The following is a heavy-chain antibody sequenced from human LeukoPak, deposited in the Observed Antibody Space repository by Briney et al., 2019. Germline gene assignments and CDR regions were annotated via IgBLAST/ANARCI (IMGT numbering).Heavy chain of an antibody. CDR2: ISSSSSYI. CDR1: GFTFSDYY. D-gene: IGHD3-22*01. CDR3: ARDLLPDYYDSSVFEPFDY. Sequence: GGSLRLSCAASGFTFSDYYMSWIRQAPGKGLEWVSSISSSSSYIYYADSVKGRFTISRDNAKNSLYLQMNSLRAEDTAVYYCARDLLPDYYDSSVFEPFDYWGQGTLVTVSS. J-gene: IGHJ4*02. V-gene: IGHV3-11*06.